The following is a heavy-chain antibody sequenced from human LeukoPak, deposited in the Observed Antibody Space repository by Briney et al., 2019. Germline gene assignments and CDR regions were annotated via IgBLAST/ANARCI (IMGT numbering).Heavy chain of an antibody. J-gene: IGHJ6*02. CDR1: GYTFTSYD. CDR3: VSSGDLYYYYGMDV. V-gene: IGHV1-8*01. D-gene: IGHD6-19*01. CDR2: MNPNSGNT. Sequence: WASVKVSCKAPGYTFTSYDINWVRQATGQGLEWMGWMNPNSGNTGYAQKFQGRVTMTRNTSISTAYMELSSLRSEDTAVYYCVSSGDLYYYYGMDVWGQGTTVTVSS.